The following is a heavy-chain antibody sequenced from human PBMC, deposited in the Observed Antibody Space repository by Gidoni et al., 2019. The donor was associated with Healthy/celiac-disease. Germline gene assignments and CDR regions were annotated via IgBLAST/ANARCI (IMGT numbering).Heavy chain of an antibody. CDR1: GFPVSSNY. J-gene: IGHJ4*02. Sequence: EVQLVESGGGLVQPGGSLSLSCAASGFPVSSNYMSGVRQAPGKGLEWVSVIYSGGSTYYADSVKGRFTISRDNSKNTLYLQMNSLRAEDTAVYYCAREIPFDYWGQGTLVTVSS. CDR3: AREIPFDY. CDR2: IYSGGST. V-gene: IGHV3-66*01.